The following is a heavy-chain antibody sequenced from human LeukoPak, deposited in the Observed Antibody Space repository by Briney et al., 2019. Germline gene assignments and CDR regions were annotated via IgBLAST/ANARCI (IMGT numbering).Heavy chain of an antibody. V-gene: IGHV3-33*01. Sequence: GGSLRLSCAASGFTFSSYGMLWVRQAPGKGLEWVAVIWYDGSNKYYAYSVKGRFTISRDNAKKSLYLQMNSLRAEDTAVYYCARHRRRDGYNYRFDYWGQGTLVTVSS. J-gene: IGHJ4*02. CDR3: ARHRRRDGYNYRFDY. D-gene: IGHD5-24*01. CDR1: GFTFSSYG. CDR2: IWYDGSNK.